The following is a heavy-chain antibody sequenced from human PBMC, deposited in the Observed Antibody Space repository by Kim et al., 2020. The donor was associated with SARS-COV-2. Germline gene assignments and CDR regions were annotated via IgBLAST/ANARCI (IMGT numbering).Heavy chain of an antibody. V-gene: IGHV4-39*01. CDR1: GGSISSSSYY. Sequence: SETLSLTCTVSGGSISSSSYYWGWIRQPPGKGLEWIGSIYYSGSTYYNPSLKSRVTISVDTSKNQFSLKLSSVTAADTAVYYCAGDSSSSDYWGQGTLVTVSS. D-gene: IGHD6-6*01. CDR2: IYYSGST. J-gene: IGHJ4*02. CDR3: AGDSSSSDY.